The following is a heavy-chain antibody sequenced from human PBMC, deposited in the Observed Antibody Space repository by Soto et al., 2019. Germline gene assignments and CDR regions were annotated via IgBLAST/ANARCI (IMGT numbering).Heavy chain of an antibody. CDR3: ARGGYFDSSNYLAY. D-gene: IGHD3-22*01. CDR1: GYTFTSYG. CDR2: INPGNGNT. V-gene: IGHV1-3*01. J-gene: IGHJ4*02. Sequence: VKVSCKASGYTFTSYGINWVRQAPGRGLEWMGWINPGNGNTKYSQQFQGRVIIDRDTSASTAYMELSSLRSEDTAVYYCARGGYFDSSNYLAYWGLGTLVTVSS.